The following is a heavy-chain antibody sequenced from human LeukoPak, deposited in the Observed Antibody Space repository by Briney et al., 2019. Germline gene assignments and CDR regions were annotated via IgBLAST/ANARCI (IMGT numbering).Heavy chain of an antibody. CDR3: ARDTRVGTLDTAMVI. CDR1: GYTYTSYD. J-gene: IGHJ4*02. Sequence: ASVKVSCKASGYTYTSYDINWVRQATGQGLEWMGWMNPNSGNTGYAQKFQGRVTMTRNTSISTAYMELSSLRSGDTAVYYCARDTRVGTLDTAMVIWGQGTLVTVSS. V-gene: IGHV1-8*01. D-gene: IGHD5-18*01. CDR2: MNPNSGNT.